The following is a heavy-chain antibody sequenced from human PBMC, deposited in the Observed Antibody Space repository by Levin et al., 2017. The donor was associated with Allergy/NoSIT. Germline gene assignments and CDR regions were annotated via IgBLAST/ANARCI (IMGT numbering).Heavy chain of an antibody. J-gene: IGHJ6*02. Sequence: PGGSLRLSCAASGFTFSSCAMHWVRQTPGKGLEWVAVISSDGSKQYFGASVRGRFTISRDNSKDTLYLQMNSLRPEDTAVYYCAKPYCTSRMCYLYYYGLDVWGQGTTVTVSS. CDR1: GFTFSSCA. CDR2: ISSDGSKQ. V-gene: IGHV3-30*18. CDR3: AKPYCTSRMCYLYYYGLDV. D-gene: IGHD2-8*01.